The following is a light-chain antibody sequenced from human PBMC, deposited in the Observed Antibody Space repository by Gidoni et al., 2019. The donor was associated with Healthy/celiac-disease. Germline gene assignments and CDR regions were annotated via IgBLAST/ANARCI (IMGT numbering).Light chain of an antibody. CDR1: QSVLYRTNTKNY. V-gene: IGKV4-1*01. CDR3: QQYYSPPPT. Sequence: DIVMTQTPDALAVSLGERATINCKSRQSVLYRTNTKNYLAWYQQKLGQLPKLRIYWASTRESGVPDLFSGIWSGTDFTLTISSLQAEDVAVYYCQQYYSPPPTFGQXTKVEIK. CDR2: WAS. J-gene: IGKJ1*01.